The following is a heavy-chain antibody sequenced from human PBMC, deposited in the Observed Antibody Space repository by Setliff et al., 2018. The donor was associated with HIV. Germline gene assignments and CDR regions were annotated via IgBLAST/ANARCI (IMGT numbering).Heavy chain of an antibody. CDR3: ASLARGAFDI. V-gene: IGHV3-23*01. Sequence: LRLSCAASGFTFNTYAMSWVRQAPGKGLEWVSVISGSGGGTFYADSVKGRFTISRDNSKNTLYLQMNGLRVEDTAVYYCASLARGAFDIWGQGTKVTVSS. CDR2: ISGSGGGT. CDR1: GFTFNTYA. J-gene: IGHJ3*02.